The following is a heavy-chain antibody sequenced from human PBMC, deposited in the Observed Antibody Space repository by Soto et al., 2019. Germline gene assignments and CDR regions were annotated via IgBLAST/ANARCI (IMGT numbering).Heavy chain of an antibody. J-gene: IGHJ6*02. CDR1: GFTFSSYA. V-gene: IGHV3-23*01. D-gene: IGHD3-10*01. Sequence: EVQLLESGGGLVQPGGSLRLSCAASGFTFSSYAMSWVRQAPGKGLEWVSAIRNSGGVTSYADSVKGRFTVSRDNSKNTLHMQMNSLRVEDTAVYYCSKEYVSAGWFGYGMDVWGQGTTVTVAS. CDR2: IRNSGGVT. CDR3: SKEYVSAGWFGYGMDV.